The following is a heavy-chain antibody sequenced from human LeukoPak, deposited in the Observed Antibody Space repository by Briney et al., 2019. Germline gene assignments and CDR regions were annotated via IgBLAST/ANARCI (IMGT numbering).Heavy chain of an antibody. CDR3: ARVGDWNDLVY. Sequence: KTSGTLSLTCTVSGGSISPYYWSWIRQTPGKGLEWIGYILYSGTTTNYTPSLKSRVTISADTSKNQFSLKLSSVTAADTAVYYCARVGDWNDLVYWGQGTLVTVSS. D-gene: IGHD1-1*01. V-gene: IGHV4-59*01. CDR1: GGSISPYY. J-gene: IGHJ4*02. CDR2: ILYSGTTT.